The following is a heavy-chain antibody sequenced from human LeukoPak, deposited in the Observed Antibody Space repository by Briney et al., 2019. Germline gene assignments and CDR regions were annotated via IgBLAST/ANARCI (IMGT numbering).Heavy chain of an antibody. D-gene: IGHD1-26*01. Sequence: ASVKVSCKASGYTFTSYYMHWVRQAPGQGLEWMGIINPSGGSTSYAQKFQGRVTMTRDTSTSTVYMELSSLRSEDTALYYCVRDRGGTYMYFQHWGQGTLVTVSS. V-gene: IGHV1-46*01. CDR2: INPSGGST. CDR3: VRDRGGTYMYFQH. CDR1: GYTFTSYY. J-gene: IGHJ1*01.